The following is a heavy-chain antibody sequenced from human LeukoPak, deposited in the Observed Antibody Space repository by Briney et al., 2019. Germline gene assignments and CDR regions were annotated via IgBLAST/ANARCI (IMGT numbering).Heavy chain of an antibody. J-gene: IGHJ4*02. CDR3: ARDLTGEEDDY. CDR1: GYTFTSYY. V-gene: IGHV1-46*01. D-gene: IGHD7-27*01. CDR2: INPSGGST. Sequence: ASVKVSCKASGYTFTSYYMHWVRQAPGQGLEWMGIINPSGGSTSYAQKFQGRVTMTRDTSRSTVYMELSSLRSEDTAVYYCARDLTGEEDDYWGQGTLVTVSS.